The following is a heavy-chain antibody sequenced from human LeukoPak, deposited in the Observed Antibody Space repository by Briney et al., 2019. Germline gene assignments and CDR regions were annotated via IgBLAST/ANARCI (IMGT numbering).Heavy chain of an antibody. CDR2: ISGSGGST. Sequence: PGGSLRLSCAASGFTFNIYAMSWVRQAPGKGLEWVAAISGSGGSTFYADSVKGRFTISRDNSKNTVYLQMASLRAEDTAVYYCAKALGPTVGFFDYWGQGTLVTVSS. CDR1: GFTFNIYA. J-gene: IGHJ4*02. V-gene: IGHV3-23*01. D-gene: IGHD4-23*01. CDR3: AKALGPTVGFFDY.